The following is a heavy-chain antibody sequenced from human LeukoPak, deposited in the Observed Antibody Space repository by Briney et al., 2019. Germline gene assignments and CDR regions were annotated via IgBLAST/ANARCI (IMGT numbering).Heavy chain of an antibody. CDR2: ISSSSSTI. CDR1: GFSFSTYT. J-gene: IGHJ4*02. V-gene: IGHV3-48*02. CDR3: ARARRYRSSWYHDY. Sequence: GGSLRLSCAASGFSFSTYTMNWVRQAPGKGLDWVSYISSSSSTIYYADSVEGRFTISRDNANNSLYLQMNSLRDEDTAVYYCARARRYRSSWYHDYWRQGSLVTVSS. D-gene: IGHD6-13*01.